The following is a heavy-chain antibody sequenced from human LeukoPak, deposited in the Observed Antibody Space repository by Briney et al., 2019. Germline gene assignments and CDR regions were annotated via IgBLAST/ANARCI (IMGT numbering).Heavy chain of an antibody. D-gene: IGHD3-16*01. CDR1: GASMSSYY. CDR3: ARGRYGWLPFDY. J-gene: IGHJ4*02. CDR2: IYYSGST. Sequence: SGTPSLTCTVSGASMSSYYWSWIRQPPGKGLEWIGYIYYSGSTNYNPSLKSRVTISVDTSKNQFTLKLSSVTAADTAVYYCARGRYGWLPFDYWGQGTLVTVSS. V-gene: IGHV4-59*01.